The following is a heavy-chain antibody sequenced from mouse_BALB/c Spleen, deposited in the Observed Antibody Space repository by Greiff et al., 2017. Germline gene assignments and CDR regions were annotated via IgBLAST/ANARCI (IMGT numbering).Heavy chain of an antibody. CDR1: GYSITSGYY. CDR2: ISYDGSN. CDR3: ARARATWYFDY. V-gene: IGHV3-6*02. D-gene: IGHD3-1*01. J-gene: IGHJ2*01. Sequence: EVQLQQSGPGLVKPSQSLSLTCSVTGYSITSGYYWNWIRQFPGNKLEWMGYISYDGSNNYNPSLKNRISITRDTSKNQFFLKLNSVTTEDTATYYCARARATWYFDYWGQGTTLTVSS.